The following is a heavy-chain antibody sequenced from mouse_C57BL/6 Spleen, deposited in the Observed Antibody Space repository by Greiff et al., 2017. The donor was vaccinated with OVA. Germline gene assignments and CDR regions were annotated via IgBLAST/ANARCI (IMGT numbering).Heavy chain of an antibody. CDR1: GYTFTSYW. D-gene: IGHD4-1*02. Sequence: QVQLKQPGAELVMPGASVKLSCKASGYTFTSYWMHWVKQRPGQGLEWIGEIDPSDSYTNYNQKFKGKSTLTVDKSSSTAYMQLSSLTSEDSAVYYCARWPTGRYAMDYWGQGTSVTVSS. V-gene: IGHV1-69*01. J-gene: IGHJ4*01. CDR3: ARWPTGRYAMDY. CDR2: IDPSDSYT.